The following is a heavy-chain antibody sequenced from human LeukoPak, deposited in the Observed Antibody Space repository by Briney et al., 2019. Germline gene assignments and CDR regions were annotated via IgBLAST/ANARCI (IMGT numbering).Heavy chain of an antibody. CDR1: GFTFDDYA. Sequence: GGSLRLSCAASGFTFDDYAMHWVRQAPGKGLEWVSAISGSGGSTYYADSVKGRFTISRDNSKNTLYLQMNSLRAEDTAVYYCAKGPFFYYYGSGSYHNSFEGDYWGQGTLVTVSS. J-gene: IGHJ4*02. D-gene: IGHD3-10*01. CDR3: AKGPFFYYYGSGSYHNSFEGDY. CDR2: ISGSGGST. V-gene: IGHV3-23*01.